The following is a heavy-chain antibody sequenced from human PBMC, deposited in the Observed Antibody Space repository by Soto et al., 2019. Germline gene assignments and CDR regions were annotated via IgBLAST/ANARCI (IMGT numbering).Heavy chain of an antibody. Sequence: EVQLLESGGGLVQPGGSLRLSCVASGFNFNFYAMNWVRQAPGKGLEWVAAIRGSGFSTFYSDSVKARFTISRDNHKRTLYLEMNTLRAEDAAVYYCAKDRIQDCTSISCYRGGDSWGQGTQVTVSS. J-gene: IGHJ4*02. CDR1: GFNFNFYA. V-gene: IGHV3-23*01. D-gene: IGHD2-2*01. CDR3: AKDRIQDCTSISCYRGGDS. CDR2: IRGSGFST.